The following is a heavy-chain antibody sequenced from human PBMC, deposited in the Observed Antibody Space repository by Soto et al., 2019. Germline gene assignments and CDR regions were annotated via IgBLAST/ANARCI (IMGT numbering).Heavy chain of an antibody. D-gene: IGHD2-15*01. CDR3: ASATVVAATFDF. J-gene: IGHJ4*02. Sequence: EVQLVESGGGLVKPGGSLTLSFAASGFAFRSYNMNWVGQAPGKGLEWVASISSGSSNIYYADSVKGRFTISRDNAKNSLFLQMDSLRAEDSAVYYCASATVVAATFDFWGQGTLVTVSS. CDR2: ISSGSSNI. CDR1: GFAFRSYN. V-gene: IGHV3-21*01.